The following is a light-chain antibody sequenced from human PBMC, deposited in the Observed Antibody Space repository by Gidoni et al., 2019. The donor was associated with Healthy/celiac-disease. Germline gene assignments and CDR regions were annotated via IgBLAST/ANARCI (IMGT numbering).Light chain of an antibody. Sequence: DIVMTQSPDSLAVSLGERATINCQSSQSVLYSSNNKNYLAWYQQKPGQPPKLLIYWASTRESGVPDRVSGSGSGTDFTLTISSLQAEDVAVYYCQQYYSTPPITFXXXTRLEIK. V-gene: IGKV4-1*01. J-gene: IGKJ5*01. CDR2: WAS. CDR3: QQYYSTPPIT. CDR1: QSVLYSSNNKNY.